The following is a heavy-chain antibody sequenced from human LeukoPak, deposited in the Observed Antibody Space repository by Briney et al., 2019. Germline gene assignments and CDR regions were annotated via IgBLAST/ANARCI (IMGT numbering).Heavy chain of an antibody. CDR3: AKVQDGSATWFEYFQH. J-gene: IGHJ1*01. CDR1: GFTFSSYW. CDR2: INSDVSST. D-gene: IGHD3-9*01. Sequence: PGGSLRLSCAAFGFTFSSYWMHWVRQAPGMGLVWVSRINSDVSSTSYAGSVKGRFTISRDNAKNSLFLRMNSLRAEDTAVYYCAKVQDGSATWFEYFQHWGQGTLVPVSS. V-gene: IGHV3-74*01.